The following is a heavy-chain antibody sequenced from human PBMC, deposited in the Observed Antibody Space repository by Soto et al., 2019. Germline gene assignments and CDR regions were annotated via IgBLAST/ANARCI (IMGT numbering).Heavy chain of an antibody. CDR2: IYPGDSDT. V-gene: IGHV5-51*01. D-gene: IGHD6-13*01. CDR3: ARPNDIAAAGTGGPWTTHIGFDP. CDR1: GYSFTSYW. Sequence: PGESLKISCKGSGYSFTSYWIGGVRQMPGKGLEWMGIIYPGDSDTRYSPSFQGQVTISADKSISTAYLQWSSLKASDTAMYYCARPNDIAAAGTGGPWTTHIGFDPWGQGTMVTVSS. J-gene: IGHJ5*02.